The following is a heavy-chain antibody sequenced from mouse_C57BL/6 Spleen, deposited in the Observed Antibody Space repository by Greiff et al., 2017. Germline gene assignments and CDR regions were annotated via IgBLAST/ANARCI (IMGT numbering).Heavy chain of an antibody. D-gene: IGHD2-5*01. V-gene: IGHV2-2*01. CDR3: ARKHYSNHYYAMDY. Sequence: VHLVESGPGLVQPSQSLSITCTVSGFSLTSYGVHWVRQSPGKGLEWLGVIWSGGSTDYNAAFISRLSISKDNSKSQVFFKMNSLQADDTAIYYCARKHYSNHYYAMDYWGQGTSVTVSS. J-gene: IGHJ4*01. CDR2: IWSGGST. CDR1: GFSLTSYG.